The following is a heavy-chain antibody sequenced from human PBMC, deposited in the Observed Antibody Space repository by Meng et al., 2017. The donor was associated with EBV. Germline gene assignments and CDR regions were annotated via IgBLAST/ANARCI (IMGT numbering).Heavy chain of an antibody. CDR3: ARGGGNRGGIVGATYRLNWFDP. V-gene: IGHV4-34*01. CDR2: INHSGST. J-gene: IGHJ5*02. Sequence: QVQLQQWGAGLLKPSETLSLPCAVYGGSFSGYYWSWIRQPPGKGLEWIGEINHSGSTNYNPSLKSRVTISVDTSKNQFSLKLSSVTAADTAVYYCARGGGNRGGIVGATYRLNWFDPWGQGTLVTVSS. D-gene: IGHD1-26*01. CDR1: GGSFSGYY.